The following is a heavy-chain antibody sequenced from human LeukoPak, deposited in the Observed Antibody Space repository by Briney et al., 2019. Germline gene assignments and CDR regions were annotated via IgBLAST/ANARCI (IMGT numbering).Heavy chain of an antibody. J-gene: IGHJ3*02. CDR2: ISAISSSST. CDR1: GFTFSSYS. V-gene: IGHV3-48*04. D-gene: IGHD3-22*01. Sequence: GGSLRLSCAASGFTFSSYSMNWVRQAPGKGLEWVSYISAISSSSTYYADSVKGRFTISRDNAKNSLYLQMNSLRAEDTAVYYCARDFHRRYYDSSGYNAFDIWGQGTMVTVSS. CDR3: ARDFHRRYYDSSGYNAFDI.